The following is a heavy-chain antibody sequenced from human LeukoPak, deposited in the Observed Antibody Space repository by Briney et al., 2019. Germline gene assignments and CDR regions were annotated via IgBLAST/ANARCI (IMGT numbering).Heavy chain of an antibody. CDR1: GYTFTYRY. D-gene: IGHD5-18*01. CDR3: AGGEGYSYGYV. V-gene: IGHV1-45*02. CDR2: ITPFNGNT. J-gene: IGHJ4*02. Sequence: GASVKVSCKASGYTFTYRYLHWVRQAPGQALEWMGWITPFNGNTNYAQKFQDRVTITRDRSMSTAYMELSSLRSEDTAMYYCAGGEGYSYGYVWGQGTPVTVSS.